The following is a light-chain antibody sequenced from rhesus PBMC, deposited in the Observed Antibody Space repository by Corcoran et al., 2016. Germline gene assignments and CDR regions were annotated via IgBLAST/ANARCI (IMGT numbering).Light chain of an antibody. V-gene: IGLV2-23*01. Sequence: QPALTQSPSVSGSPGQSVTISCSGTSSDIGTYDYVSWYQQHPGKAPKLIISYVSKRPSGVSDRCSGSKSGNTASLTISGLQPEDEADYYCSAYGGSNAFYIFGIGTRLTVL. CDR1: SSDIGTYDY. CDR3: SAYGGSNAFYI. J-gene: IGLJ1*01. CDR2: YVS.